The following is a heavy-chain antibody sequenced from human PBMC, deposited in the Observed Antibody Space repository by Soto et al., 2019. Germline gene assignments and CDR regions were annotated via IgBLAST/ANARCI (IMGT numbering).Heavy chain of an antibody. V-gene: IGHV3-15*07. Sequence: EVQLVESGGGLVKPGGSLRLSCAASGFTFSNAWMNWVRQAPGKGLEWVGRIKSKTDGGTTDYAAPVKGRFTISRDDSKNTLYLQMNSLKTEDTAVYYCTTGGARGYYDRLVPSWGQGTLVTVSS. CDR1: GFTFSNAW. CDR3: TTGGARGYYDRLVPS. CDR2: IKSKTDGGTT. D-gene: IGHD3-22*01. J-gene: IGHJ5*02.